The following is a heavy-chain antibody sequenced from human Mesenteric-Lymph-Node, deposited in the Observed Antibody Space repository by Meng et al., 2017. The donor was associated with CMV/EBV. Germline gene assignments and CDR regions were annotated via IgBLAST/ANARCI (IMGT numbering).Heavy chain of an antibody. CDR1: GGSISRSNW. J-gene: IGHJ5*02. CDR2: IYHSGST. D-gene: IGHD4/OR15-4a*01. CDR3: ARLTPETDNNWFDP. Sequence: VAGGSISRSNWWRWVRQPPGKGLEWIGEIYHSGSTNYNPSLKSRVTISVDKSKNQFSLKLSSVTAADTAVYYCARLTPETDNNWFDPWGQGTLVTVSS. V-gene: IGHV4-4*02.